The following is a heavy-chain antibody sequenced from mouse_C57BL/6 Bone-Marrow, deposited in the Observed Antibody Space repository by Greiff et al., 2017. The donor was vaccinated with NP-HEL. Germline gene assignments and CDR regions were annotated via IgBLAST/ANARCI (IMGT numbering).Heavy chain of an antibody. Sequence: VQLQESGPELVKPGASVKISCKASGYAFSSSWMNWVKQRPGKGLEWIGRIYPGDGDTNYNGKFKGKATLTADKSSSTAYMQLSSLTSEDSAVYFCARPLIYDGYYPYAMDYWGQGTSVTVSS. J-gene: IGHJ4*01. D-gene: IGHD2-3*01. CDR1: GYAFSSSW. CDR3: ARPLIYDGYYPYAMDY. V-gene: IGHV1-82*01. CDR2: IYPGDGDT.